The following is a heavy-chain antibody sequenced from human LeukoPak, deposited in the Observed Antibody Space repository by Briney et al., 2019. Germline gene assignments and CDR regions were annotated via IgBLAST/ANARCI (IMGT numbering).Heavy chain of an antibody. D-gene: IGHD3-22*01. Sequence: SETLSLTCTVSGGSISSSSYYWGWIRQPPGKGLEWIGSIYYSGSTYYNPSLKSRVTISVDTSKNQFSLKLSSVTAADTAVYYCARDGSSGYYFKPIQHWGQGTLVTVSS. CDR1: GGSISSSSYY. CDR3: ARDGSSGYYFKPIQH. CDR2: IYYSGST. V-gene: IGHV4-39*07. J-gene: IGHJ1*01.